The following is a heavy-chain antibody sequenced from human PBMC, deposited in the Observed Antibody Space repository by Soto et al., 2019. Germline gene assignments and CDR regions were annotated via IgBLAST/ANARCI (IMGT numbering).Heavy chain of an antibody. J-gene: IGHJ4*02. CDR3: ARVPPYYDFWSGYSDY. Sequence: GPMRDSSAASEVNFRDYSVSCILKDTGKGLEWVSSISSSSSYTNYADSVKGRFTISRDNAKNSLYLQMNSLRAEDTAVYYCARVPPYYDFWSGYSDYWGQGTLVTVSS. CDR2: ISSSSSYT. CDR1: EVNFRDYS. V-gene: IGHV3-11*06. D-gene: IGHD3-3*01.